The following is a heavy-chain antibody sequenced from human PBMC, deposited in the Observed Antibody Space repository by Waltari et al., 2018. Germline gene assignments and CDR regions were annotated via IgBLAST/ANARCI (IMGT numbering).Heavy chain of an antibody. CDR2: IYYSGST. CDR1: GGSLSSSSYF. Sequence: QLQLQESGPGLVKPSETLSLTCTVSGGSLSSSSYFWAWIRQPPGKGLEWMRSIYYSGSTYYTLSLKSRVTISVDRSTNQVSLKLTSVTAADTAVYFCAREVPRNGYIGLIYYYMDVWGKGTTVTVSS. V-gene: IGHV4-39*01. D-gene: IGHD5-12*01. CDR3: AREVPRNGYIGLIYYYMDV. J-gene: IGHJ6*03.